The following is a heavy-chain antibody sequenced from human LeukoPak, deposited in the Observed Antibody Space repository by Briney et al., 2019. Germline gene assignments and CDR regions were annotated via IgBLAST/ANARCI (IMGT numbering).Heavy chain of an antibody. D-gene: IGHD6-19*01. CDR3: ARSGYSSGWAFDI. V-gene: IGHV1-2*04. Sequence: GASVKVSCKASGYTFTGYYMHWVRQAPGQGLEWMGWIDPYSGGTNYAQKFQGWVTMTRATSISTAYMELSRLTSDDTAVYYCARSGYSSGWAFDIWGQGTMVTVSS. CDR2: IDPYSGGT. J-gene: IGHJ3*02. CDR1: GYTFTGYY.